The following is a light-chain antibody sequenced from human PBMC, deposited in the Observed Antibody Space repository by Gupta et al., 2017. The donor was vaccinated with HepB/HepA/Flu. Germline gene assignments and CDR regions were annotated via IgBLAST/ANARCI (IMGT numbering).Light chain of an antibody. CDR1: QSLLHSSGETY. J-gene: IGKJ4*01. Sequence: DIVMTQTPLSLSVTPGQPASISCKSSQSLLHSSGETYLYWFLQKPGQPPHLLIHEISKRFSGVPERFSGSGSGTDFTLKISRVETEDVGVYYCMQSVQPPLTFGGGTKVEIK. CDR2: EIS. V-gene: IGKV2D-29*01. CDR3: MQSVQPPLT.